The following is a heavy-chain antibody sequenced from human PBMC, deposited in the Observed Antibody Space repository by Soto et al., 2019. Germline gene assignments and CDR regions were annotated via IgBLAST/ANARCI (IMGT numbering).Heavy chain of an antibody. V-gene: IGHV3-30*18. CDR2: ISYDGSNT. J-gene: IGHJ4*02. CDR3: AKEGGLSGSYYISSSYYFDY. Sequence: GESLKISCVASGFTFSSYGMHWVRQAPGKGLEWVAIISYDGSNTYYADSVKGRFTISRDNSKNTLYLQMNSLRAEDTSVYYCAKEGGLSGSYYISSSYYFDYWGQGTLVTVSS. D-gene: IGHD1-26*01. CDR1: GFTFSSYG.